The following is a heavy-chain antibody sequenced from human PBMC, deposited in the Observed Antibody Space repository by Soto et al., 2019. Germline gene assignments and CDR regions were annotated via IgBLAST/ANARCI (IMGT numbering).Heavy chain of an antibody. CDR2: INAGNGNT. CDR3: ARTHSPPFDT. V-gene: IGHV1-3*05. CDR1: GYSFTSYA. D-gene: IGHD2-15*01. Sequence: QVQLVQSGAEEEKPGASVKVSCKASGYSFTSYAMHWVRQAPGQGLEWMGWINAGNGNTIYSQKFQGRVTITRDTSASTAYMELSSLRSEDTAVYYCARTHSPPFDTWGQGTLVTVSS. J-gene: IGHJ4*02.